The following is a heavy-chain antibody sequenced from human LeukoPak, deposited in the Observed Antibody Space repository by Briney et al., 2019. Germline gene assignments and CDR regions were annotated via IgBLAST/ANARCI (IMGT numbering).Heavy chain of an antibody. J-gene: IGHJ4*02. CDR2: ISGSGGST. CDR1: GFTFSSYA. Sequence: QPGGSLRLSCAASGFTFSSYAMSWVRQAPGKGLEWVSAISGSGGSTYYADSVKGRFTISRDNPKNTLYLQMNSLRAEDTAVYYCAKDRSYSHGGIDYWGQGTLVTVSS. CDR3: AKDRSYSHGGIDY. V-gene: IGHV3-23*01. D-gene: IGHD5-18*01.